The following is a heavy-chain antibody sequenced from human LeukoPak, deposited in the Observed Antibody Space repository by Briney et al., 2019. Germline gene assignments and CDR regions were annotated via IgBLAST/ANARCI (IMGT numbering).Heavy chain of an antibody. V-gene: IGHV1-69*05. CDR2: IIPIFGTA. Sequence: GASVKVSCKASGGTFSSYAISWVRQAPGQGLEWMGGIIPIFGTANYAQKSQGRVTITTDESTSTAYMELSSLRSEDTAVYYCASRSITMVRGVNYWYFDLWGRGTLVTVSS. CDR3: ASRSITMVRGVNYWYFDL. CDR1: GGTFSSYA. J-gene: IGHJ2*01. D-gene: IGHD3-10*01.